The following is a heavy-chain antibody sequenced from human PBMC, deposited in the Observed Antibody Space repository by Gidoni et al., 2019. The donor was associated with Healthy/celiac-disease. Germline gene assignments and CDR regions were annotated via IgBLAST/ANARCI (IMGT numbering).Heavy chain of an antibody. CDR2: IGTAGDT. D-gene: IGHD3-22*01. J-gene: IGHJ2*01. Sequence: SGFTFSSYDMHWVRQATGKGLEWVSAIGTAGDTYYPGSVKGRFTISRENAKNSLYLQMNSLRAGDTAVYYCARARYYYDSSGYYYEGWYFDLWGRGTLVTVSS. V-gene: IGHV3-13*01. CDR1: GFTFSSYD. CDR3: ARARYYYDSSGYYYEGWYFDL.